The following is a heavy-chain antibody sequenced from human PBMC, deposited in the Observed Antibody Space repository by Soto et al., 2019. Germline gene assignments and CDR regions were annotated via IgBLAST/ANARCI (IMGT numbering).Heavy chain of an antibody. V-gene: IGHV1-69*13. CDR1: GGTFKTYA. D-gene: IGHD1-26*01. J-gene: IGHJ4*02. CDR3: ARDAAVGLFDY. Sequence: KGARASVKVSCKASGGTFKTYAFTWVRQAPGQGLEWMGGIIPVFGSATSAQRFQGRVTITADESINTIYMELSSLSSEDTAVYYCARDAAVGLFDYWGQGTLVTVS. CDR2: IIPVFGSA.